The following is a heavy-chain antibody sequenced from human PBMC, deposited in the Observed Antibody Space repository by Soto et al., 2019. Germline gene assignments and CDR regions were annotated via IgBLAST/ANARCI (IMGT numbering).Heavy chain of an antibody. J-gene: IGHJ4*01. CDR3: ARSSRSYFDY. Sequence: TLSLTCTVSGGSISRSGYFWSWIRQHPGKGLEWIGYIYDSGSTYYNPSLKSRVSLSVDTSKNQFSLNLTSVTAADTAMYYCARSSRSYFDYWGHGTLVTVSS. CDR2: IYDSGST. CDR1: GGSISRSGYF. V-gene: IGHV4-31*03.